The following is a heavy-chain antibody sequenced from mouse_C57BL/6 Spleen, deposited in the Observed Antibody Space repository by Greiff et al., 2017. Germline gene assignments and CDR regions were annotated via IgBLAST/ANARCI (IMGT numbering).Heavy chain of an antibody. Sequence: QVQLQQSGAELMKPGASVKLSCKATGYTFTGYWIEWVKQRPGHGLEWIGEILPGSGSTNYNEKFKGKATFTADTSSNTAYMQLSSLTTEDSAIYYCARGKFKDPRGWFAYWGQGTLVTVSA. CDR2: ILPGSGST. CDR1: GYTFTGYW. V-gene: IGHV1-9*01. CDR3: ARGKFKDPRGWFAY. J-gene: IGHJ3*01.